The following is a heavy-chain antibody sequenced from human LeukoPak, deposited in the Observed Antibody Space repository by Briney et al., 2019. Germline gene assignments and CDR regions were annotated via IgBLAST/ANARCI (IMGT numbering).Heavy chain of an antibody. CDR3: TRVRSSWYYFDY. Sequence: GGSLRLSCAASGFTFSNAWMNWVRQAPGKGLEWVGLVKSKTNGGTIDYAAPVKGRFSISRDDSKSIAYLQLNSLKTEDTAVYYCTRVRSSWYYFDYWGQGTLVTVSS. V-gene: IGHV3-15*01. CDR2: VKSKTNGGTI. D-gene: IGHD6-13*01. J-gene: IGHJ4*02. CDR1: GFTFSNAW.